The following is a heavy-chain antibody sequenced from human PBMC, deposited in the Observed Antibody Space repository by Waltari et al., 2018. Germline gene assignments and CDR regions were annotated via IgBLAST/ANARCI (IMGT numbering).Heavy chain of an antibody. CDR3: ARRPSPVMLPCDY. CDR2: SYHSGSA. D-gene: IGHD2-15*01. J-gene: IGHJ4*02. CDR1: GYSISSGYY. V-gene: IGHV4-38-2*01. Sequence: QVQLQESGPGLVKPSETLSLTCAVSGYSISSGYYWGWIRQPPGQGLEWIGMSYHSGSAYDNTNLKGRVNIAVDTAKNQCSLKRSSVTAADTAVYYCARRPSPVMLPCDYWGQGTLFTVSS.